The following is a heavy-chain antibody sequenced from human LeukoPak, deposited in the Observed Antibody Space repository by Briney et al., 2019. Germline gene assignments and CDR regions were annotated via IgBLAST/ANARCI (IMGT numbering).Heavy chain of an antibody. CDR1: SVSITSYSHN. J-gene: IGHJ4*02. CDR2: FHFSGAI. CDR3: ARRYEGSGYAYDY. D-gene: IGHD3-22*01. Sequence: SETLSLTCTVSSVSITSYSHNYDWIRQPPGKGLGWIGGFHFSGAINYNPSLKSRVTIFVDTSAKQLTLKLNSVTAADTAVYYCARRYEGSGYAYDYWGQGILVTVSS. V-gene: IGHV4-39*01.